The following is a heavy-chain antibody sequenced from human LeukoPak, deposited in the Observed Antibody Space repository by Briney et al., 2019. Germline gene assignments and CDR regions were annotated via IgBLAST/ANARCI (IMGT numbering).Heavy chain of an antibody. Sequence: SETLSLTCTVAGGSISSYYWSWIRQPPGKGLEWIGDIYYSGSTNYNPSLKSRVTISVDTSKNQFSLKLSPVTAADTAVYYCARDRGRGVFDPWGQGTLVTVSS. V-gene: IGHV4-59*01. CDR2: IYYSGST. CDR3: ARDRGRGVFDP. J-gene: IGHJ5*02. CDR1: GGSISSYY. D-gene: IGHD6-25*01.